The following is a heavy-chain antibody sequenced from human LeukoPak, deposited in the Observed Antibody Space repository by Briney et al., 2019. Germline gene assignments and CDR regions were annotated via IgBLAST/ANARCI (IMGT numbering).Heavy chain of an antibody. D-gene: IGHD1-26*01. CDR2: IRSKANSYAT. Sequence: GGSLRLSCAASGFTFSGSAMHWVRQPSGKGLEWVGRIRSKANSYATGYAASVKGRFTISRDDSKNTAYLQMNSLKTEDTAVYYCSSTSAEGFAYWGQGTLVTVSS. CDR1: GFTFSGSA. CDR3: SSTSAEGFAY. J-gene: IGHJ4*02. V-gene: IGHV3-73*01.